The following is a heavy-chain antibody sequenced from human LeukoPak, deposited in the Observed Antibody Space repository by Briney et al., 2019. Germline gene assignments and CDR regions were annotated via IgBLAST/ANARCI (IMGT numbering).Heavy chain of an antibody. Sequence: GGSLRLSCAASGFTFSSYGMHWVRQAPGKGLEWVAFIRYDGSNKYYADSVKGRFTISRDNPKNTLYLQMNSLRAEDTAVYYCAKDSGDCSSTSCYNYFDYWGQGTLVTVSS. J-gene: IGHJ4*02. V-gene: IGHV3-30*02. CDR2: IRYDGSNK. D-gene: IGHD2-2*02. CDR1: GFTFSSYG. CDR3: AKDSGDCSSTSCYNYFDY.